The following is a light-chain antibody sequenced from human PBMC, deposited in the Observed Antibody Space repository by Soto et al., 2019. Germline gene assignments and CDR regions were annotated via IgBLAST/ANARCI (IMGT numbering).Light chain of an antibody. Sequence: QSALTQPRSVSGSPGQSVTISCTGTSSDVGGYNYVSWYQQHPGKAPKLMIYDVSKRPSGVPDRFSGSKSGNTASLTISGLQAEDEAEYYCCSYACSYVVFGGGTKVTVL. CDR2: DVS. V-gene: IGLV2-11*01. CDR1: SSDVGGYNY. J-gene: IGLJ2*01. CDR3: CSYACSYVV.